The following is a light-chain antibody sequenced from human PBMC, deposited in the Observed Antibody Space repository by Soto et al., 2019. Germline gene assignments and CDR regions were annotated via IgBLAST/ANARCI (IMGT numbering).Light chain of an antibody. V-gene: IGLV2-14*01. Sequence: QSALTQPASVSGSPGQSITISCTGSRSDVGAYNYVSWYQHQPGKAPKVMIFEVTNRPSGVSQRFSGSKSGNTASLTISGLQAEDEADYYCISYTTSSTWVFGGGTKLTVL. CDR1: RSDVGAYNY. J-gene: IGLJ3*02. CDR2: EVT. CDR3: ISYTTSSTWV.